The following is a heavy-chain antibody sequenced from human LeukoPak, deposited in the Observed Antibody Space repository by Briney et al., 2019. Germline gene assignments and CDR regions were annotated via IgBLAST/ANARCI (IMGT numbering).Heavy chain of an antibody. CDR1: GFTFSDYN. CDR3: ARLDGMGYFDRYLDP. V-gene: IGHV3-11*04. J-gene: IGHJ5*02. Sequence: PGGSLRLSCAASGFTFSDYNMRWIRQAPGKGLEWVSSIRRSGSTKYYADSVKGRFTISRDNAKNSLFLQMSGLRVEDTAVYYCARLDGMGYFDRYLDPWGQGTLVTVSS. CDR2: IRRSGSTK. D-gene: IGHD3-9*01.